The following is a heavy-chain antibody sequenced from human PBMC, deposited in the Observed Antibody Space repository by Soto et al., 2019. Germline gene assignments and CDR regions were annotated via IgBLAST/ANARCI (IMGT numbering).Heavy chain of an antibody. V-gene: IGHV1-8*01. CDR2: MNPNSGNT. Sequence: QVQLVQSGAEVKKPGASVKVSCKASGYTFTSYDINWVRQATGQGLEWMGWMNPNSGNTGYAQKFQGRVTMTRNTSISTAYMELGSLRSEDTAVYYCARVVSYCSSTSCADYYYYYYMDVWGKGTTVTVSS. CDR1: GYTFTSYD. CDR3: ARVVSYCSSTSCADYYYYYYMDV. D-gene: IGHD2-2*01. J-gene: IGHJ6*03.